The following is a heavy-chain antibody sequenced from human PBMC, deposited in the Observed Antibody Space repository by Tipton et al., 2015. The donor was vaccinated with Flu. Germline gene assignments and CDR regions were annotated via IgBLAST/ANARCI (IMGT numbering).Heavy chain of an antibody. CDR2: IYYSGTT. CDR3: ARDLWNDRRAYYYYGVDV. CDR1: GGSISTTIYY. D-gene: IGHD1-1*01. V-gene: IGHV4-39*07. Sequence: LSCTVSGGSISTTIYYWGWVRQPPGKGLEWIGSIYYSGTTYYNPSLKSRVTISIDASKNQFSLDLTSLTAADTAVYYCARDLWNDRRAYYYYGVDVWGQGTTVTVPS. J-gene: IGHJ6*02.